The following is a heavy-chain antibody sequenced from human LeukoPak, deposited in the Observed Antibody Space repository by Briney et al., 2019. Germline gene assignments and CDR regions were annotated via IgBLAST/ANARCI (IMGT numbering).Heavy chain of an antibody. J-gene: IGHJ6*02. Sequence: SVNVSCKASGYTFTSYYNHWVRQAPGQGLEWMGIINPSGGGSATYAQKFQGRVTMTSDTSTTTVYMELSSLRSEDTAVYYWVRDRGEDLRDSYYGMDVWGQGTTVIVSS. CDR3: VRDRGEDLRDSYYGMDV. D-gene: IGHD3-16*01. CDR1: GYTFTSYY. CDR2: INPSGGGSA. V-gene: IGHV1-46*01.